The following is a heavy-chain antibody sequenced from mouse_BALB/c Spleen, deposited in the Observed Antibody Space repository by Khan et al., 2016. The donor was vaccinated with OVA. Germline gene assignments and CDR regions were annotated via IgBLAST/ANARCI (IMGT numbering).Heavy chain of an antibody. CDR2: INTYTGEP. D-gene: IGHD1-1*01. J-gene: IGHJ4*01. Sequence: QIQLVQSGPELKKPGETVKISCKASGYTFTNYGMNWVKQAPGKGLKWMGFINTYTGEPTYADDFKGRFAFSLETSASTAYLQSNNLINEDTSTYCCARVVYYGTMDYWGQGTSVTVSS. CDR3: ARVVYYGTMDY. CDR1: GYTFTNYG. V-gene: IGHV9-3-1*01.